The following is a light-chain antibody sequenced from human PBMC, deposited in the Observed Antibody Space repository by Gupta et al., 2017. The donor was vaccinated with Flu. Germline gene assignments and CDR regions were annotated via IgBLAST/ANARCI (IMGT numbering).Light chain of an antibody. Sequence: GERAPLSCRASQGVSSSLAWYQQKPGLAPRLLIYDAASRVTGIPARVSGSGSVTDFTLTISSLEPEDFAVYYCQQSSKWPPTFGQGTRLEIK. CDR3: QQSSKWPPT. J-gene: IGKJ5*01. CDR2: DAA. V-gene: IGKV3-11*01. CDR1: QGVSSS.